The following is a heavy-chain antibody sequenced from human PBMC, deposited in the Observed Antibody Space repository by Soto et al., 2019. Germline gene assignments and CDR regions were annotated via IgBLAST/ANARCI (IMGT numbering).Heavy chain of an antibody. CDR3: ASCRYYHSSAYYYEC. J-gene: IGHJ4*02. V-gene: IGHV1-69*13. CDR2: IIPIFGTA. Sequence: ASVKVSGKAFGCTFSSYAISWVRQAPGQGLEWMGGIIPIFGTANYAQKFQGRVTITADESTSTAYMELSSLRPEDTAVYYCASCRYYHSSAYYYECWGQGTPVNLSS. CDR1: GCTFSSYA. D-gene: IGHD3-22*01.